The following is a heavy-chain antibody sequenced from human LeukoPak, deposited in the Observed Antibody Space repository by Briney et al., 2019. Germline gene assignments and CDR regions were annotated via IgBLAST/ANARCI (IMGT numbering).Heavy chain of an antibody. V-gene: IGHV3-30*03. Sequence: GGSLRLSCAASGFTFSTYGMSWVRQAPGKGLEWVAVISYDGSHKFYADSVKGRFTISRDNSKNTLYLQMNSLRTEDTAVYYCAREYCGDDCYSGFDYWGQGTLVTVSS. CDR1: GFTFSTYG. D-gene: IGHD2-21*02. J-gene: IGHJ4*02. CDR2: ISYDGSHK. CDR3: AREYCGDDCYSGFDY.